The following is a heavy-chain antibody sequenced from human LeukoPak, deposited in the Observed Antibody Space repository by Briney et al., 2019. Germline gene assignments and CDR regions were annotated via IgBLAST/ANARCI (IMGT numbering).Heavy chain of an antibody. V-gene: IGHV4-39*01. J-gene: IGHJ4*02. CDR3: ARNDEYSSSWPYYFDY. CDR2: IYCSGST. CDR1: GGSISSSSYY. D-gene: IGHD6-13*01. Sequence: NPSETLSLTCTVSGGSISSSSYYWGWIRQPPGKGLEWIGSIYCSGSTYYNPSLKSRVTISVDTSKNQFSLKLSSVTAADTAVYYCARNDEYSSSWPYYFDYWGQGTLVTVSS.